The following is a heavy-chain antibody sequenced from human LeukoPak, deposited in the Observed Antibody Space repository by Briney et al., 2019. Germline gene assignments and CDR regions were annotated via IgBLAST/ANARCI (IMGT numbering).Heavy chain of an antibody. J-gene: IGHJ4*02. V-gene: IGHV4-39*01. CDR1: GFTFSSYSMN. CDR2: IYYSGST. CDR3: ARLDLGYCSGGSCYSFDY. Sequence: GSLRLSCAASGFTFSSYSMNWVRQAPGKGLEWIGSIYYSGSTYYNPSLKSRVTISVDTSKNQFSLKLSSVTAADTAVYYCARLDLGYCSGGSCYSFDYWGQGTLVTVSS. D-gene: IGHD2-15*01.